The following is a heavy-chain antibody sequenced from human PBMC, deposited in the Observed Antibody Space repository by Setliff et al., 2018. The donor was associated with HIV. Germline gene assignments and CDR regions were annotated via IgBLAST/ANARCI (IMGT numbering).Heavy chain of an antibody. CDR1: DGSMSSYF. D-gene: IGHD1-26*01. V-gene: IGHV4-4*07. J-gene: IGHJ4*02. CDR3: ARESTGSFRGLDF. CDR2: IYTSGIT. Sequence: LSLTCTVSDGSMSSYFWSWIRQPAGKGLEWIGRIYTSGITNYNPSLKSRVTLSVDTSKSQFPLSLSSVTAADTAVYYCARESTGSFRGLDFWGQGTLVTVSS.